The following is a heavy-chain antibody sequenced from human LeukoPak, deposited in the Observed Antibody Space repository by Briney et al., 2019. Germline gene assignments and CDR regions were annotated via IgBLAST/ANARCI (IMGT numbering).Heavy chain of an antibody. CDR1: GFTFSSYW. CDR2: INSDGGST. D-gene: IGHD3-10*01. V-gene: IGHV3-74*01. CDR3: ARSFRSSGSENFDY. Sequence: GGSLRLSCAASGFTFSSYWMHWVRQAPGKGLVWVSRINSDGGSTSYADSVKGRFTISRDNAKNTLYLQMNSLRAEDTAVYYCARSFRSSGSENFDYWGQGTLVTVSS. J-gene: IGHJ4*02.